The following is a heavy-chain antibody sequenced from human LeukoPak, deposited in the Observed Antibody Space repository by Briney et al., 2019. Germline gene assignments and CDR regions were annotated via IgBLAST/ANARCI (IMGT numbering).Heavy chain of an antibody. V-gene: IGHV3-74*01. CDR3: AAEWELTSALDY. D-gene: IGHD1-26*01. CDR1: GFTSSSYW. CDR2: INSDGSST. J-gene: IGHJ4*02. Sequence: GGSLRLSCAASGFTSSSYWMHWVRQAPGKGLVWVSRINSDGSSTSYADSVKGRFTISRDNAKNTLYLQMNSLRAEDTAVYHCAAEWELTSALDYWGQGTLVTVSS.